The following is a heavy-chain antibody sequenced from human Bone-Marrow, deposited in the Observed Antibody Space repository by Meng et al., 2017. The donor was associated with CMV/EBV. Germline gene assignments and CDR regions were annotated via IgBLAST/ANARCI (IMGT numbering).Heavy chain of an antibody. CDR1: GFTFTSSA. V-gene: IGHV1-58*01. J-gene: IGHJ6*02. CDR3: AAGKSPSASPAYYFGMDV. Sequence: SVKVSCKASGFTFTSSAVQWVRQARGQRLEWIGWIVVGSGNTNYAQKFQERVTITRDMSTSTAYMELSSLRSEDTAVYYCAAGKSPSASPAYYFGMDVWGQGTTVTGSS. CDR2: IVVGSGNT.